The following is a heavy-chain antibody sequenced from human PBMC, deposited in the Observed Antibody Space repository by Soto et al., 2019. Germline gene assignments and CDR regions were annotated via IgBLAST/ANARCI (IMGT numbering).Heavy chain of an antibody. CDR3: ARGKSSGWPDYYYYGMDV. J-gene: IGHJ6*02. Sequence: HPGGSLRLSCAASGFTVSSNYMSWVRQAPGKGLEWVSVIYSGGSTYYADSVKGRFTISRDNSKNTLYLQMNSLRAEDTAVYYCARGKSSGWPDYYYYGMDVWGQGTTVTVSS. V-gene: IGHV3-53*01. D-gene: IGHD6-19*01. CDR1: GFTVSSNY. CDR2: IYSGGST.